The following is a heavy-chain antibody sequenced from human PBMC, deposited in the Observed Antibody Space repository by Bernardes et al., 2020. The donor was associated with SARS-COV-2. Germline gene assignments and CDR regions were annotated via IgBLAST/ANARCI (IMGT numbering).Heavy chain of an antibody. CDR1: GFSFRNSA. J-gene: IGHJ3*01. Sequence: VGSLILSCAASGFSFRNSAMSWFRQTPGPGLEWISAVNSAGTTYYADSVRGRFTAARDNSKNTLYLQMSSLRSEDTAVYYCARVVSGPHVGADAFAVWGRGTTVTVSS. CDR2: VNSAGTT. D-gene: IGHD2-21*02. CDR3: ARVVSGPHVGADAFAV. V-gene: IGHV3-23*01.